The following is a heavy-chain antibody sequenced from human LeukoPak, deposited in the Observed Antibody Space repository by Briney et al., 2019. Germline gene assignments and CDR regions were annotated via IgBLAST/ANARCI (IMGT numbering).Heavy chain of an antibody. D-gene: IGHD3-16*01. Sequence: KPSETLSLTCAVYGGSFSGYYWSWIRQPPGKGLEWIGEINHSGSTNYNLSLKSRVTISVDTSKNQFSLKLSSVTAADTAVYYRASFRGGVALFQAYWDQGTLVTVSS. V-gene: IGHV4-34*01. J-gene: IGHJ4*02. CDR2: INHSGST. CDR3: ASFRGGVALFQAY. CDR1: GGSFSGYY.